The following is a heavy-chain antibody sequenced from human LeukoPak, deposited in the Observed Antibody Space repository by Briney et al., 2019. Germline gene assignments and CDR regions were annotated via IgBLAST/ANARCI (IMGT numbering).Heavy chain of an antibody. D-gene: IGHD6-19*01. CDR1: GFTFIHYG. J-gene: IGHJ4*02. Sequence: PGGSLRLSCATTGFTFIHYGMHWLGQAPAKVLHLVAFIRFDGSTKYYADSVKGRFTISRDNSKNTFYLQMNSLRGGDTAVYYCAKDPRTGAVSGIFYFDYWGQGTLLTVSS. CDR2: IRFDGSTK. CDR3: AKDPRTGAVSGIFYFDY. V-gene: IGHV3-30*02.